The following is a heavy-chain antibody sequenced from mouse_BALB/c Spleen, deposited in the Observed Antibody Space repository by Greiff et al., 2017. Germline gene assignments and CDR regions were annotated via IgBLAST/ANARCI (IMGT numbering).Heavy chain of an antibody. D-gene: IGHD2-2*01. Sequence: EVQVVESGGGLVQPGGSRKLSCAASGFTFSSFGMHWVRQAPEKGLEWVAYISSGSSTIYYADTVKGRFTISRDNPKNTLFLQMTSLRSEDTAMYYCARGYYGYPFAYWGQGTLVTVSA. CDR3: ARGYYGYPFAY. V-gene: IGHV5-17*02. CDR1: GFTFSSFG. CDR2: ISSGSSTI. J-gene: IGHJ3*01.